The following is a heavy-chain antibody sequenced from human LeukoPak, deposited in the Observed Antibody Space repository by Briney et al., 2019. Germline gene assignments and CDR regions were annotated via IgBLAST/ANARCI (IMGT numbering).Heavy chain of an antibody. D-gene: IGHD3-3*01. J-gene: IGHJ5*02. CDR3: ARGGYDFWSGYGSIDP. CDR2: ICGSGGST. CDR1: GFTFSSYA. V-gene: IGHV3-23*01. Sequence: GGSLRLSCAASGFTFSSYAMSWVRQAPGKGLEWVSAICGSGGSTYYADSVKGRFTISRDNAKNSLYLQINSLRAEDTAVYYCARGGYDFWSGYGSIDPWGQGTLVTVSS.